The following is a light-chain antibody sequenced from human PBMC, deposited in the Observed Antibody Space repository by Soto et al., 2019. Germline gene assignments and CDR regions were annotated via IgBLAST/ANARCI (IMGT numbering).Light chain of an antibody. V-gene: IGKV1-33*01. CDR3: QHYDNLLLT. CDR2: DAS. Sequence: DIQMTQSPSSLSASVGDRVTITCQASQDINTYLNWYQQKPGKAPNLLIYDASKLETGVPSRFSGGGSGTDVTFTVTSLQPEDFATYFCQHYDNLLLTFGGGTKV. CDR1: QDINTY. J-gene: IGKJ4*01.